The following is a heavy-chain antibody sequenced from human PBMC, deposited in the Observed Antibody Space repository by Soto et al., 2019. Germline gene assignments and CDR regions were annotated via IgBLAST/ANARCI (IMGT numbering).Heavy chain of an antibody. CDR1: GYTFTNYA. J-gene: IGHJ1*01. D-gene: IGHD3-16*01. CDR2: IDAGNGNT. V-gene: IGHV1-3*01. CDR3: ARTLTPNPAEYFQH. Sequence: ASVKVSCKASGYTFTNYAMHWVRQAPGQRLEWMGWIDAGNGNTKYSQKFQGRVTITRDTSASTAYMELSSLRSEDTAVYYCARTLTPNPAEYFQHWGQGTLVTVSS.